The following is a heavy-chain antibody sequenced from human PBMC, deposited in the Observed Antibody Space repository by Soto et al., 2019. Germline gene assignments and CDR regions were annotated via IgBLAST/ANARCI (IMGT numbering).Heavy chain of an antibody. D-gene: IGHD2-2*01. CDR2: SYYSGST. Sequence: KLSETLSLACTVSGGSGGSSSYCWVWIGQPPGKGLEWIGSSYYSGSTYYNPSLKSRVTISVDTSKNQFSLKLSSVTAADTAVYYCARHCGVPAEKGIDYWGQGTLVTV. CDR3: ARHCGVPAEKGIDY. CDR1: GGSGGSSSYC. J-gene: IGHJ4*02. V-gene: IGHV4-39*01.